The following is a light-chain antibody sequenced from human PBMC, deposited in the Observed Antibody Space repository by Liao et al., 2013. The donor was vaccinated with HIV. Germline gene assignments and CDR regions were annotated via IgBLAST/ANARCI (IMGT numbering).Light chain of an antibody. CDR1: KLGDRD. Sequence: SYELTQSPSVSVSPGQTASIPCSGDKLGDRDASWYQQKPGQSPVLVIYQDTKRPSGIPERFSGSNSGNTATLTISETQAMDEADYYCQAWDSTTTAYVFGTGTKVIVL. CDR3: QAWDSTTTAYV. J-gene: IGLJ1*01. V-gene: IGLV3-1*01. CDR2: QDT.